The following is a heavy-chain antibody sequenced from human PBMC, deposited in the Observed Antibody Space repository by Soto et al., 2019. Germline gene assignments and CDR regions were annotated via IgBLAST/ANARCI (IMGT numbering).Heavy chain of an antibody. D-gene: IGHD1-1*01. CDR3: ARGRYGDY. V-gene: IGHV1-18*01. CDR1: GYGFTTYG. CDR2: ISAHNGNT. Sequence: QIHLVQSGAEVKKPGASVKVSCKGSGYGFTTYGITWVRQAPGQGLEWMAWISAHNGNTNYAQKLQGRVTVTRETSTSTASMELRGLRSDDTAVYYCARGRYGDYWGQGALVTVSS. J-gene: IGHJ4*02.